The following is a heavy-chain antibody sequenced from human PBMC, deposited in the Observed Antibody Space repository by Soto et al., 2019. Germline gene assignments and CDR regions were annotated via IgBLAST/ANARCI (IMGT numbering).Heavy chain of an antibody. Sequence: SETLSLTCAVYGGSFSGYYWSWIRQSPGKGLEWIGEINHSGSTNYNPSLKSRVTISVDTSKNQFSLKLSSVTAADTAVYYCARGGGAGFDYWGQGTLVTVSS. CDR3: ARGGGAGFDY. D-gene: IGHD3-16*01. CDR1: GGSFSGYY. V-gene: IGHV4-34*01. CDR2: INHSGST. J-gene: IGHJ4*02.